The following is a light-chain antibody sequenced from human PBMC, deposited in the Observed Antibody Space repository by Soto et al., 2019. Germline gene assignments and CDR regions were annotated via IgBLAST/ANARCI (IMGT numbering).Light chain of an antibody. CDR3: QQYDSSPIT. V-gene: IGKV3-20*01. J-gene: IGKJ5*01. CDR2: GAS. CDR1: QSVSSIY. Sequence: EIVLTQSPGTLSLSPGEGATLSCRASQSVSSIYLAWYQQKPGETPRLLIYGASSRATGIPDRFSGSESGSDFTLTITRLEPDDFAVYYCQQYDSSPITFGQRTRLEIE.